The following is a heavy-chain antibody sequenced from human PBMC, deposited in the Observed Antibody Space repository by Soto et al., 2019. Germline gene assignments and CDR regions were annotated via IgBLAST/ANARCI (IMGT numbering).Heavy chain of an antibody. D-gene: IGHD6-13*01. J-gene: IGHJ4*02. CDR3: ARRSSSWYFDY. V-gene: IGHV3-23*01. CDR1: GFTFSNYA. Sequence: EVQLLESGGGLVQPGGSLRLSCAASGFTFSNYAMNWVRQAPGKGLEWVSVISGSGGSTYYADSVKGRFTISRDNSKNTLNLQMNSLRAEDTAVYYCARRSSSWYFDYWGQGTLVTVSS. CDR2: ISGSGGST.